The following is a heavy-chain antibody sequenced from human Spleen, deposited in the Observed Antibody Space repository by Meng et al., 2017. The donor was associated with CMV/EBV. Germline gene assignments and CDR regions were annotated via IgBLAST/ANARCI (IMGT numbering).Heavy chain of an antibody. CDR1: RFTFDDYG. V-gene: IGHV3-20*01. CDR3: ARVLSYSSGPYFDY. D-gene: IGHD6-19*01. CDR2: INWNGGST. Sequence: GGSLRLSCAASRFTFDDYGMSWVHQAPGKGLEWVSGINWNGGSTGYADSVKGRFTISRDNAKNSLYLQMNSLRAEDTALYLCARVLSYSSGPYFDYWGQGTLVTVSS. J-gene: IGHJ4*02.